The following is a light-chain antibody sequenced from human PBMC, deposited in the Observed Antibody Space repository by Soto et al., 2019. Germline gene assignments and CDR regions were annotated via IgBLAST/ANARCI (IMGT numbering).Light chain of an antibody. CDR3: QSYDSSLSGVV. CDR1: SPYIVAGFD. V-gene: IGLV1-40*01. CDR2: GNS. Sequence: QSVLTQPPSVSGAPGQTVTISCTGSSPYIVAGFDVHWYQQLPGTAPKLLIYGNSKRPSGVPDRFSGSKSGTSASLAITGLQAEDEADYYCQSYDSSLSGVVFGGGTKVTVL. J-gene: IGLJ2*01.